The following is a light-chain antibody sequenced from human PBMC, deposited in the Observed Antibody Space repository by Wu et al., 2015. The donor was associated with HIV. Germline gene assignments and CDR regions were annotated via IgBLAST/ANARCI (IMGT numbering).Light chain of an antibody. Sequence: EIVLTQSPATLSVSPGERATLSCRASQSLSSNLAWYQQTPGQAPRLLMYDASTRATGIPGRFSGSGSGTEFTLTISSLEPEDFALYYCQQRSNWPWTFGQGTKVEFK. CDR3: QQRSNWPWT. CDR2: DAS. CDR1: QSLSSN. V-gene: IGKV3-11*01. J-gene: IGKJ1*01.